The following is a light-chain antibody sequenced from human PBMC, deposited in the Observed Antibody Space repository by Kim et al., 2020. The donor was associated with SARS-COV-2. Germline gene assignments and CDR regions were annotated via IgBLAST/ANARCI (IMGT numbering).Light chain of an antibody. Sequence: DIQMTQSPSSLSAFVGDRVTITCRASQSISSYLNWYQQKPGKAPKFLIYGASSLQSGVPSRFSGSGSGTDFTLTISSLQPEDFATYYCQQSYSTPPTFGQGTKVDIK. CDR2: GAS. CDR3: QQSYSTPPT. V-gene: IGKV1-39*01. J-gene: IGKJ1*01. CDR1: QSISSY.